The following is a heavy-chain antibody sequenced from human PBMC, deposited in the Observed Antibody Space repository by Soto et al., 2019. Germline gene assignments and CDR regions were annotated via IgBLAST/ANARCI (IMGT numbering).Heavy chain of an antibody. D-gene: IGHD6-13*01. CDR1: GGTFSSYA. J-gene: IGHJ6*02. V-gene: IGHV1-69*13. CDR2: IIPIFGTA. Sequence: SVKVSCKASGGTFSSYAISWVRQAPGQGLEWMGGIIPIFGTANYAQKFQGRVTITADESTSTAYMELSSMRSEDTAVYYCARGGLAAAGRHYSYGMHVCGQGTPVTV. CDR3: ARGGLAAAGRHYSYGMHV.